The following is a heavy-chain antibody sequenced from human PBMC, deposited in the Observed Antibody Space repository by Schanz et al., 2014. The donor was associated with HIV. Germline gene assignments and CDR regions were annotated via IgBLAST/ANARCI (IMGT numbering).Heavy chain of an antibody. V-gene: IGHV1-46*01. J-gene: IGHJ6*02. CDR3: AREYGDYGSGRSFGMDV. Sequence: QVQVVQSGAEVKKPGASVKVSCKASGYIFTNSYMHWVRQAPGQGLEGMGIINPSGVSTTYAQKCQGRVTRTRVTITRDTSTSTVYMELSSLRAEDTAVYYCAREYGDYGSGRSFGMDVWGQGTTVTVSS. D-gene: IGHD3-10*01. CDR1: GYIFTNSY. CDR2: INPSGVST.